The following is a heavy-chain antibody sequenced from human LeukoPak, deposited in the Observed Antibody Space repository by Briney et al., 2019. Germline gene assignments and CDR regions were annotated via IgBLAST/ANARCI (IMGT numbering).Heavy chain of an antibody. CDR3: ARVPDSSGWYRITYYYYYMDV. CDR1: GYTFTGYY. CDR2: INPSSGGT. J-gene: IGHJ6*03. D-gene: IGHD6-19*01. V-gene: IGHV1-2*02. Sequence: ASVKVSCKASGYTFTGYYMHWVRQAPGQGLEWMGWINPSSGGTNYAQKLQGRVTMTTDTSTSTAYMELRSLRSDDTAVYYCARVPDSSGWYRITYYYYYMDVWGKGTTVTISS.